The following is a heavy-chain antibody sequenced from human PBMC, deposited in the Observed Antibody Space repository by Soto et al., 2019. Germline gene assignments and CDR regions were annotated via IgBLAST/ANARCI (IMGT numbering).Heavy chain of an antibody. CDR3: ARYSTGWYEGNWFDP. D-gene: IGHD6-19*01. J-gene: IGHJ5*02. CDR2: IIPIFGTA. V-gene: IGHV1-69*13. CDR1: GGTFSSYA. Sequence: SSVKVSCKASGGTFSSYAISWVRQAPGQGLEWMGGIIPIFGTANYAQKFQGRVTITADESTSTAYMELSSLRSEDTAVYYCARYSTGWYEGNWFDPWGQVTLVTLSS.